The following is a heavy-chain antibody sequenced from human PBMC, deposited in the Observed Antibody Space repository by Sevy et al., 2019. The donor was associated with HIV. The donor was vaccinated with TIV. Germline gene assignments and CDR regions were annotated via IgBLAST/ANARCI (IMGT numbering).Heavy chain of an antibody. V-gene: IGHV3-7*01. Sequence: GGSLRLSCAASGFTFSDSWMTWVRQGPWKGLEWVANINQARSDKYYVDSVRGRFTISRDNAKNSLYLQMNSLRVEDTALYYCAGGGFLSRYWGQGSLVTVSS. J-gene: IGHJ4*02. CDR2: INQARSDK. CDR3: AGGGFLSRY. D-gene: IGHD2-15*01. CDR1: GFTFSDSW.